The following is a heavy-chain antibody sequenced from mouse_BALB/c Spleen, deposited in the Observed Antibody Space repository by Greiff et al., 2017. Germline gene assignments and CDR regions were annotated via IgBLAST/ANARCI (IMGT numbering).Heavy chain of an antibody. J-gene: IGHJ2*01. Sequence: VQLQQPGAELVKPGASVKLSCKASGYTFTSYYMYWVKQRPGQGLEWIGGINPSNGGTNFNEKFKSKATLTVDKSSSTAYMQLSSLTSEDSAVYYCTRSYDYDGYYFDYWGQGTTLTVSS. CDR2: INPSNGGT. CDR3: TRSYDYDGYYFDY. V-gene: IGHV1S81*02. CDR1: GYTFTSYY. D-gene: IGHD2-4*01.